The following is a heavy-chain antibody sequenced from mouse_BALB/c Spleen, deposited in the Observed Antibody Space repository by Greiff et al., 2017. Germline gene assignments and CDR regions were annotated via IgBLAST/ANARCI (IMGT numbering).Heavy chain of an antibody. CDR2: ISSGGSYT. J-gene: IGHJ4*01. D-gene: IGHD1-1*01. Sequence: EVQGVESGGGLVKPGGSLKLSCAASGFTFSSYAMSWVRQSPEKRLEWVAEISSGGSYTYYPDTVTGRFTISRDNAKNTLYLEMSSLRSEDTAMYYCATNTVVATGDYWGQGTSVTVSS. CDR3: ATNTVVATGDY. V-gene: IGHV5-9-4*01. CDR1: GFTFSSYA.